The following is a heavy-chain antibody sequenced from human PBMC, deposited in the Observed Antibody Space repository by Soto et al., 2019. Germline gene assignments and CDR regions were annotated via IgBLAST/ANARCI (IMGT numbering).Heavy chain of an antibody. J-gene: IGHJ6*02. V-gene: IGHV3-21*04. CDR1: GFTFTRYS. CDR3: AKVSASITIFGVVLENYYGMDV. Sequence: PGGSLRLSCAASGFTFTRYSMNWVRQAPGKGLEWVSSISSTTNYIYYGDSMKGRFTISRDNAKNSLYLEMNSLRAEDTAVYYCAKVSASITIFGVVLENYYGMDVWGQGTTVTVSS. CDR2: ISSTTNYI. D-gene: IGHD3-3*01.